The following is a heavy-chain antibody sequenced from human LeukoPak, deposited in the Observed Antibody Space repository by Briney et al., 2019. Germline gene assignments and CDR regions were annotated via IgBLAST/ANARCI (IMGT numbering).Heavy chain of an antibody. D-gene: IGHD6-19*01. CDR3: AREQGWTSDYYGMDV. CDR1: GFSFNSYW. Sequence: PGVSLRLSCAASGFSFNSYWMAWVRQAPGKGLEWVANIKEDGSDNRYVDSVKGRFTISRDNARSSLYLQMNSLRVEDTAIYYCAREQGWTSDYYGMDVWGHGTTVTVSS. V-gene: IGHV3-7*01. J-gene: IGHJ6*02. CDR2: IKEDGSDN.